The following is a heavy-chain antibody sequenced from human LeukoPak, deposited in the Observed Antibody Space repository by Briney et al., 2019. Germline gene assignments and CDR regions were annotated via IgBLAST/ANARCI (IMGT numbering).Heavy chain of an antibody. CDR3: ARDNGGHYYGSGCDY. Sequence: ASVKVSCKASGYTFTSYGISWVRQAPGQELEWMGWISAYNGNTNYAQKLQGRVTMTTDTSTSTAYMELRSLRSDDTAVYYCARDNGGHYYGSGCDYWGQGTLVTVSS. D-gene: IGHD3-10*01. CDR2: ISAYNGNT. J-gene: IGHJ4*02. V-gene: IGHV1-18*04. CDR1: GYTFTSYG.